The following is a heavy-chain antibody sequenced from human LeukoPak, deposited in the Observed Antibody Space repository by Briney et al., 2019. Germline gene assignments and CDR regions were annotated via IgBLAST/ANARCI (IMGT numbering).Heavy chain of an antibody. CDR2: IYYSGST. J-gene: IGHJ4*02. D-gene: IGHD3-22*01. CDR1: GGSISSSSYY. CDR3: ARGHSGYYYDSSGYFDY. Sequence: PSETLSLTCTVSGGSISSSSYYWGWIRQPPGKGLEWIGSIYYSGSTYYNTSLKSRVTISVDTSKNQLSLKLSSVTAADTAVYYCARGHSGYYYDSSGYFDYWGQGTLVTVSS. V-gene: IGHV4-39*07.